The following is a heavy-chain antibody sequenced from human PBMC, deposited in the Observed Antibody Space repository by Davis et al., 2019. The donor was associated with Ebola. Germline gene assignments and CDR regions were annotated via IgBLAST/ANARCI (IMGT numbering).Heavy chain of an antibody. CDR1: GGSIRTTSHY. D-gene: IGHD2-15*01. CDR3: AGLARGGSLHY. V-gene: IGHV4-61*05. Sequence: SETLSLTCTVSGGSIRTTSHYWSWIRQPPGKGLEWIGYVYYIGSTNFNPSLKSRVTISLDTSKNQFSLRLTSVTAADTALYYCAGLARGGSLHYWGQGTLVTVSS. J-gene: IGHJ4*02. CDR2: VYYIGST.